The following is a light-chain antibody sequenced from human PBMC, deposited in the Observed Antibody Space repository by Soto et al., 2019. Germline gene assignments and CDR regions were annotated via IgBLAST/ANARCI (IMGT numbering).Light chain of an antibody. CDR3: ISYTGISASYV. J-gene: IGLJ1*01. CDR2: EVT. Sequence: QSARTQPASVSGSPGRRITVSCTRTSSDVGVSTHVALYQQQPGKVPKLVIYEVTNRPSGVASRFSGSKSGNTASLTISGLQAEEEADYYCISYTGISASYVFGTGTKVTVL. V-gene: IGLV2-14*01. CDR1: SSDVGVSTH.